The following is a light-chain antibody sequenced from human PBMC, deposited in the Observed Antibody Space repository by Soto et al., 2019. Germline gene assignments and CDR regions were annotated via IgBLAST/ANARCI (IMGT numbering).Light chain of an antibody. J-gene: IGLJ3*02. CDR2: EVT. V-gene: IGLV2-8*01. Sequence: QSALTQPPSASGSPGQSVTISCTGTSSDVGGYNYVSWYQHHPGKAPKLMIYEVTRRPSGVPDRFSGSRSGNTASLTVSGLQAEDEADYYCSSYASDITHVFGGGTKLTVL. CDR3: SSYASDITHV. CDR1: SSDVGGYNY.